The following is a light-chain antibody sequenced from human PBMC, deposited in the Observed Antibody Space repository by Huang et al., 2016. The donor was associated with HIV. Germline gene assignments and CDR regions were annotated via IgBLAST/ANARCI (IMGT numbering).Light chain of an antibody. CDR2: ATS. Sequence: DIQMTQSPPSLFASLGDRVTITCRASQSITTYLNWYRHKPGEAPELLIHATSTLQNGVPSRFSGGGSGTDFTLTITNLQPEDVASYYCQQSYNLPYTFGRGTKVDIK. CDR3: QQSYNLPYT. J-gene: IGKJ2*01. CDR1: QSITTY. V-gene: IGKV1-39*01.